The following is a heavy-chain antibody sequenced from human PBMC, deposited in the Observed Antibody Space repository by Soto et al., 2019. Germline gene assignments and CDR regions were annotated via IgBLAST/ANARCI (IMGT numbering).Heavy chain of an antibody. D-gene: IGHD3-9*01. V-gene: IGHV4-31*03. J-gene: IGHJ5*02. Sequence: QVQLQESGPGLVKASQTLSLTCTVSGASVGSGGYYWSWIRQVPGKGLEWIGYIKYSGTTHYSPSLKSRVNISFDKSKNQVFLNLRLVTGADTAVYFCARDVRDTGYSYWFDPWGQGILVTVST. CDR2: IKYSGTT. CDR1: GASVGSGGYY. CDR3: ARDVRDTGYSYWFDP.